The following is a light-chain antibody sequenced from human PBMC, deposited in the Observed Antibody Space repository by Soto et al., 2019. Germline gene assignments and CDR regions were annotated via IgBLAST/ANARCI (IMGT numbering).Light chain of an antibody. V-gene: IGLV2-11*01. Sequence: QSALTQPRSVSESPGQSVTISCTGTSSDVGGYDYLSWYQQHPGKAPKLMIYDVTKRPSGVPDRFSGSKSGNTASLTVSGLQADDEAIYYCYSYAGRNVWVFGGGTKLTVL. CDR3: YSYAGRNVWV. CDR2: DVT. J-gene: IGLJ3*02. CDR1: SSDVGGYDY.